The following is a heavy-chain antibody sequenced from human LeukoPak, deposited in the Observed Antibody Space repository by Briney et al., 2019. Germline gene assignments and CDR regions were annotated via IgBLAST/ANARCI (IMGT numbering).Heavy chain of an antibody. Sequence: KPSETLSLTCTVSGGSISSSSYYWGWIRQPPGKGLEWIGSIYYSGSTYYNPSLKSRVTISVDTSKNQFSLKLSSVTAADTAVYYCARVEYSYGSYYYYMDVWGKGTTVTVSS. CDR1: GGSISSSSYY. CDR3: ARVEYSYGSYYYYMDV. V-gene: IGHV4-39*01. D-gene: IGHD5-18*01. CDR2: IYYSGST. J-gene: IGHJ6*03.